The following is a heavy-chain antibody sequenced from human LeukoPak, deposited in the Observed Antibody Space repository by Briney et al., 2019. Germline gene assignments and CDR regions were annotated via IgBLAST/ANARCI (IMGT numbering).Heavy chain of an antibody. CDR2: IYSGGST. Sequence: GGSLRLSCAASGFTVSSNYMSWVRQAPGKGLEWVSVIYSGGSTYYADSVKGRFTISRHNSKNTLYPQMNSLRAEDTAVYYCARDLEGSLGSWGQGTLVTVSS. J-gene: IGHJ4*02. CDR1: GFTVSSNY. V-gene: IGHV3-53*04. CDR3: ARDLEGSLGS.